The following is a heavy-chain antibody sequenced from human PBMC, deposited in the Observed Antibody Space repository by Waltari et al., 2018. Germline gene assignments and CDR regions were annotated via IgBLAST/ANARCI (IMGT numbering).Heavy chain of an antibody. CDR2: IYLDGSEK. J-gene: IGHJ4*02. Sequence: EVNLVESGGGLVQPGGSLSLSCAASGFNFSIYWMSWVRQAPGKGLEWVANIYLDGSEKHYVDSVKGRFTISRDNAKNSLYLQMNSLRAEDTAVYYCVRGATIAFDNWGQGTLVTVSS. V-gene: IGHV3-7*01. CDR1: GFNFSIYW. D-gene: IGHD5-12*01. CDR3: VRGATIAFDN.